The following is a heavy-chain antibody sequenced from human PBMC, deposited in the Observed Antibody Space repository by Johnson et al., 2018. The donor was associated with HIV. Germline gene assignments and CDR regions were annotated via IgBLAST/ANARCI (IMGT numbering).Heavy chain of an antibody. V-gene: IGHV3-30*03. J-gene: IGHJ3*02. Sequence: HVQLVESGGGVVQPGRSLRLSCAASGFTFSSYCMHWVRQAPGKGLEWVAVISYDGSNKYYADSVKGRFTISRDNSKNTLYLQMNSLRAGDTAVYYCAREDCSSTRCSDWDSAFDIWGQATMVTVSS. CDR2: ISYDGSNK. CDR3: AREDCSSTRCSDWDSAFDI. CDR1: GFTFSSYC. D-gene: IGHD2-2*01.